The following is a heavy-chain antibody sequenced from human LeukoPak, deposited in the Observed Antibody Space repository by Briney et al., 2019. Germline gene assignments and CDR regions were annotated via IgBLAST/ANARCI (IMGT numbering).Heavy chain of an antibody. CDR1: GYTFTSYA. J-gene: IGHJ6*03. CDR3: ARSPVVGATPHYYYYMDV. CDR2: ISAYNGNT. Sequence: ASVKVSCKASGYTFTSYAISWVRQAPGQGLEWMGWISAYNGNTNYAQKLQGRVTMTTDTSTSTAYMELRSLRSDDTAVYYCARSPVVGATPHYYYYMDVWGKGTTVTVSS. V-gene: IGHV1-18*01. D-gene: IGHD1-26*01.